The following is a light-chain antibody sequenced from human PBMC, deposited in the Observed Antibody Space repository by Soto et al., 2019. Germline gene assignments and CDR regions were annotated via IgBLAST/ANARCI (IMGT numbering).Light chain of an antibody. CDR2: EVS. J-gene: IGLJ1*01. Sequence: QSALTQPASVSGSPGQSITISCTGTSSDVGGYNYVSWYQQHPGKAPKLMIYEVSNRPSGVSNRFSGSKSGNTASLTISGLQAEDEADYYCSSSTISNTLVFGTGTKLTVL. V-gene: IGLV2-14*01. CDR1: SSDVGGYNY. CDR3: SSSTISNTLV.